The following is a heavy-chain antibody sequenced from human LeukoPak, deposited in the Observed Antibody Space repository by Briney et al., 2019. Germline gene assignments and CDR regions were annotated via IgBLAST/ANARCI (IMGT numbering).Heavy chain of an antibody. D-gene: IGHD5-18*01. CDR3: ARRFLWIQPAFDY. J-gene: IGHJ4*02. CDR1: GYSFTSYW. V-gene: IGHV5-51*01. CDR2: IYPGDSDT. Sequence: GESLKISCKGSGYSFTSYWIGWVRQMPGKGREWMGIIYPGDSDTRYSPSFQGQVTISADKSISTAYLQWSSLKASDTAMYYCARRFLWIQPAFDYWGQGTLVTVSS.